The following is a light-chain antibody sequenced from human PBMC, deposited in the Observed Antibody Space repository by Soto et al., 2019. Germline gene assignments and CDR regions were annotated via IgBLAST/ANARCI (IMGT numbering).Light chain of an antibody. CDR1: QSVSSSY. CDR3: QQYGSLPRT. J-gene: IGKJ1*01. V-gene: IGKV3-20*01. CDR2: GAS. Sequence: EIVLTQSPGTLSLSPGERATLSCRASQSVSSSYLAWYQQKPGQAPRLLIYGASSRATGIPDGFSGSGSGTDFTLTISRLEPEDFAVYYCQQYGSLPRTFGQGTEVEIK.